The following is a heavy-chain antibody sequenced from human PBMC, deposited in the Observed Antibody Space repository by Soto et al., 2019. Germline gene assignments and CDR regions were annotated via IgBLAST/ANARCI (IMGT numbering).Heavy chain of an antibody. CDR3: ARHTRGGDCPYFDY. CDR2: TYYSGST. V-gene: IGHV4-39*01. D-gene: IGHD2-21*02. J-gene: IGHJ4*02. CDR1: GGSISSSSYY. Sequence: QLQLQESGPGLVKPSETLSLTCTVSGGSISSSSYYWGWIRQPPGNGLEGIGSTYYSGSTYYNPSLKSRVTISGDTSKGDSSLKLGSVSAADTSVYYCARHTRGGDCPYFDYWGQGTLVTVSS.